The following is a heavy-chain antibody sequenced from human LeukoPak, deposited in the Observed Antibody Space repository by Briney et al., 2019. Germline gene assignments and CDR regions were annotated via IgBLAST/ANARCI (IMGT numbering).Heavy chain of an antibody. V-gene: IGHV5-51*01. D-gene: IGHD3-22*01. CDR1: GYSFTSYW. CDR2: IYPGDSET. CDR3: ATGPYYYDSSGYYDGLDY. J-gene: IGHJ4*02. Sequence: GESLKISCKGSGYSFTSYWIGWVRQMPGKGLEWMGIIYPGDSETRYSPSFQGQVTISADKSISTAYLQWSSLKASDTAMYYCATGPYYYDSSGYYDGLDYWGQGTLVTVSS.